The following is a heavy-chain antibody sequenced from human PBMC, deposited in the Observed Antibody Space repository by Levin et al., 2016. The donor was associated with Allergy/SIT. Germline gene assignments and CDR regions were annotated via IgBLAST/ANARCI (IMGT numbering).Heavy chain of an antibody. V-gene: IGHV4-39*01. Sequence: SETLSLTCTVSGGSISSSSYYWGWIRQPPGKGLEWIGSIYYSGSTYYNPSLKSRVTISVDTSKNQFSLKLSSVTAADTAVYYCRVGGPYYYYYYMDVWGKGTTVTVSS. CDR3: RVGGPYYYYYYMDV. CDR1: GGSISSSSYY. J-gene: IGHJ6*03. CDR2: IYYSGST. D-gene: IGHD1-26*01.